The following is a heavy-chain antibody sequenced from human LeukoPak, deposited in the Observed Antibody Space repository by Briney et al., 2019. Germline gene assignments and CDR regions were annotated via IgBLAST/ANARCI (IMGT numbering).Heavy chain of an antibody. V-gene: IGHV4-59*01. CDR1: GGSINNYY. Sequence: SETLSLTCTVSGGSINNYYWSWIRQPPGKGLEWIGYIYYSGSTNYNPSLKSRVTISVDTSKKQFSLKLSSVTAADTAVYYCARLYGSGSYIPLVGWFDPWGQGTLVTVSS. CDR3: ARLYGSGSYIPLVGWFDP. CDR2: IYYSGST. J-gene: IGHJ5*02. D-gene: IGHD3-10*01.